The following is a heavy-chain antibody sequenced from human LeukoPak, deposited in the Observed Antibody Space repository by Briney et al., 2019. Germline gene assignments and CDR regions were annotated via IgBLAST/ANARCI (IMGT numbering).Heavy chain of an antibody. CDR3: AGESIVGAYFQH. V-gene: IGHV4-34*01. J-gene: IGHJ1*01. Sequence: SENLSLTCAVYGGSFCGYYWSWIRQPPGQGLEWIGEINHGGSTNSNPSLNSGTTITVATSNTHFSLRLSPITAAATAVYYSAGESIVGAYFQHWGQGTLVTVSS. D-gene: IGHD1-26*01. CDR1: GGSFCGYY. CDR2: INHGGST.